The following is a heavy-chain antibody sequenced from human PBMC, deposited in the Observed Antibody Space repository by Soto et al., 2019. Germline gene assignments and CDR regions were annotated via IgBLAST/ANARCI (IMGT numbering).Heavy chain of an antibody. D-gene: IGHD4-4*01. Sequence: SETLSLTCAVYGGSFRGYYWSWIRQPQGKGLEWIGEINHSGSTNYNPSLKSRVTISVDTSKNQFSLKLSSVTAADTAVYYCARGSPFKMTTVTFFDYWGQGTLVTVSS. J-gene: IGHJ4*02. CDR2: INHSGST. V-gene: IGHV4-34*01. CDR3: ARGSPFKMTTVTFFDY. CDR1: GGSFRGYY.